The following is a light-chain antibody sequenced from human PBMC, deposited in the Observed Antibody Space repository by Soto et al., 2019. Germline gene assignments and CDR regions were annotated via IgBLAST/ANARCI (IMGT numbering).Light chain of an antibody. CDR3: QQYDKWPLYT. CDR1: QSVGSN. V-gene: IGKV3-15*01. CDR2: GES. J-gene: IGKJ2*01. Sequence: EILMTQSPATLSVSPGETATLSCRASQSVGSNLAWYQQKPGQAPRLLIYGESTRATGVPARFSGSGSGTEFTLTISSLQSEDFAVYYCQQYDKWPLYTFGQGTKLEIK.